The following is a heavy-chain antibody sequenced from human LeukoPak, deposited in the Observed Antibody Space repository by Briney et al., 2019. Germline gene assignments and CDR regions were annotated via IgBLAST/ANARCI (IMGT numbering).Heavy chain of an antibody. CDR2: ISNSWST. CDR1: DDSISSSPYY. CDR3: ARHRWNDEFYFDY. D-gene: IGHD1-1*01. Sequence: PSETLSLTCTVSDDSISSSPYYWGWIRQPPGKGLEWIGGISNSWSTYYNTSLRSRLTISVDTAKNQFSLKLNSVTAADTAVYYCARHRWNDEFYFDYWGQGTLVTVSS. V-gene: IGHV4-39*01. J-gene: IGHJ4*02.